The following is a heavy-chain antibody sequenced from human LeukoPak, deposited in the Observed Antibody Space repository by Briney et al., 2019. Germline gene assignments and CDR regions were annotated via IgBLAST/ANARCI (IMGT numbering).Heavy chain of an antibody. CDR1: GGSISSGGYY. J-gene: IGHJ3*02. V-gene: IGHV4-31*03. CDR3: ARDEEDDGGAFDI. Sequence: SQTLSLTCTVSGGSISSGGYYWSWIRQHPGKGLEWIGYIYYSGSTYYNPSLKSRVTISVDTSKNQFSLKLSPVTAADTAVYYCARDEEDDGGAFDIWGQGTMVTVSS. D-gene: IGHD1-1*01. CDR2: IYYSGST.